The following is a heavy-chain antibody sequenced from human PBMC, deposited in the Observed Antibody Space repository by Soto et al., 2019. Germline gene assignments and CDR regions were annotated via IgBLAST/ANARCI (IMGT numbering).Heavy chain of an antibody. CDR1: GDSVSSNSAA. CDR2: TYYRSKWYN. J-gene: IGHJ4*02. CDR3: ARDSYCSGGSCYYTIYYLDY. V-gene: IGHV6-1*01. D-gene: IGHD2-15*01. Sequence: SQTLSLTCAISGDSVSSNSAAWNWIRQSPSRGLEWLGRTYYRSKWYNDYAVSVKSRITINPDTSKNQFSLQLNSVTPEDTAVYYCARDSYCSGGSCYYTIYYLDYWGQGTLVTVSS.